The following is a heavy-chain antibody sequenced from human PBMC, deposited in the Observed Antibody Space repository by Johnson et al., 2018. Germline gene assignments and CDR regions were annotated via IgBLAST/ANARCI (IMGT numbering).Heavy chain of an antibody. CDR2: ISYDGSNN. V-gene: IGHV3-30*18. Sequence: QVQLVESGGGVVQPGRSLRLSCAASGFTFSSYGMHWVRQAPGKGLEWVAVISYDGSNNYYADSVKGRFTISSDNSKNTLDLQMNSLRAEETALYYCAKVEYSGSYLHAFDIWGQGTMVTVSS. D-gene: IGHD1-26*01. J-gene: IGHJ3*02. CDR1: GFTFSSYG. CDR3: AKVEYSGSYLHAFDI.